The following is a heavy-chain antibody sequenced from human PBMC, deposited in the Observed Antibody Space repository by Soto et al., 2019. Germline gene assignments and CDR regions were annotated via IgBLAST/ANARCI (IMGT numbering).Heavy chain of an antibody. D-gene: IGHD2-2*01. CDR2: IYYSGST. Sequence: PSETLSLTCTVSGGSVSSGSYCWSWIRQPPGKGLEWIGYIYYSGSTNYNPSLKSRVTISVDTSKNQFSLKLSSVTAADTAVYYCARVWGCSSTSCLHYYYYGMDVWGQGTTVTLSS. V-gene: IGHV4-61*01. CDR3: ARVWGCSSTSCLHYYYYGMDV. CDR1: GGSVSSGSYC. J-gene: IGHJ6*02.